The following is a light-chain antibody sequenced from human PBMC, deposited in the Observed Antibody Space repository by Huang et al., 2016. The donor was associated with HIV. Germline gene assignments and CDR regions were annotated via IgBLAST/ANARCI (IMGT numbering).Light chain of an antibody. V-gene: IGKV1-39*01. Sequence: DIQMTQSPSSLSASVGDRVTISCRSSQSFSSSLTCYQQRPGKAPKLLIYAASSLQSGVPSRFSGSGSGTDFSLTINSLQPEDFATYYCQQSDSTPYTFGQGTKLEIK. CDR3: QQSDSTPYT. CDR1: QSFSSS. J-gene: IGKJ2*01. CDR2: AAS.